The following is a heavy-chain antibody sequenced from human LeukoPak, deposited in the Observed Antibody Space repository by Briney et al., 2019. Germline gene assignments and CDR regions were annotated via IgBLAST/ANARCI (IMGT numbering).Heavy chain of an antibody. CDR2: IKQDGSEK. CDR3: ASDCSTTSCCSLGY. J-gene: IGHJ4*02. Sequence: GGSLRLSCAASGFTFNNYWMSWVRQAPGKGLEWVANIKQDGSEKFYVDSVKGRFTISRDNAKNSLYLQMNSLRAEDTAVYYCASDCSTTSCCSLGYWGQGTLVTVSS. D-gene: IGHD2-2*01. CDR1: GFTFNNYW. V-gene: IGHV3-7*01.